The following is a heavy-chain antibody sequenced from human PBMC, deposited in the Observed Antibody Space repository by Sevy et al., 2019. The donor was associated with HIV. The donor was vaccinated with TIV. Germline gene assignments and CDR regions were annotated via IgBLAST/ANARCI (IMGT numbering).Heavy chain of an antibody. CDR1: GFTFSSYW. Sequence: GGSLRLSCAASGFTFSSYWMTWVRQAPGKGLEGVANIKQDGSEKYYVDSVKGRFTISRDNAKNSLYLQMNSLRAEDTAVYYCARGLHDSSGYYFPYYFDYWGQGTLVTVSS. D-gene: IGHD3-22*01. J-gene: IGHJ4*02. V-gene: IGHV3-7*01. CDR3: ARGLHDSSGYYFPYYFDY. CDR2: IKQDGSEK.